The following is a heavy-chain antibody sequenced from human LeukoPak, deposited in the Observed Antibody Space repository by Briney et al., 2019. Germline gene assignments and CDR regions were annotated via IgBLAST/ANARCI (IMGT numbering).Heavy chain of an antibody. V-gene: IGHV3-30*14. CDR1: AFTFSNYA. J-gene: IGHJ3*02. CDR3: ARDYGDYDRAFDI. Sequence: PGRSLRLSCAASAFTFSNYAMHWVRQAPGKGLEWVGVIFFDGTTKYYADSVKGRFTISRDNSKNTLYLQMNSLRAEDTAVYYCARDYGDYDRAFDIWGQGTMVTVSS. D-gene: IGHD4-17*01. CDR2: IFFDGTTK.